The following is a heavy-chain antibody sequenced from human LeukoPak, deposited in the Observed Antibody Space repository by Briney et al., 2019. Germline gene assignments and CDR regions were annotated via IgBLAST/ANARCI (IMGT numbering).Heavy chain of an antibody. Sequence: ASVKVSCKVSGYTFTDYYMHWVQQAPGKGLEWMGLVDPEDGETIYAEKFQGRVTITADTSTDTAYMELSSLRSEDTAVYYCASSVAVAGTRFYYYYMDVWGKGTTVTVSS. CDR3: ASSVAVAGTRFYYYYMDV. CDR2: VDPEDGET. J-gene: IGHJ6*03. D-gene: IGHD6-19*01. V-gene: IGHV1-69-2*01. CDR1: GYTFTDYY.